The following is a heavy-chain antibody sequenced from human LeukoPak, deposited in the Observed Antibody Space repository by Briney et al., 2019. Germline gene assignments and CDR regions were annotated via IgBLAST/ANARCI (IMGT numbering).Heavy chain of an antibody. Sequence: SETLSLTCTVSGGSISSYCWSWIRQPPGKGLEWIGYIYYSGSTNYNPSLKSRVTISVDTSKNQFSLKLSSVTAADTAVYYCARHGSSGWFPFDYWGQGTLVTVSS. V-gene: IGHV4-59*08. CDR3: ARHGSSGWFPFDY. D-gene: IGHD6-19*01. J-gene: IGHJ4*02. CDR2: IYYSGST. CDR1: GGSISSYC.